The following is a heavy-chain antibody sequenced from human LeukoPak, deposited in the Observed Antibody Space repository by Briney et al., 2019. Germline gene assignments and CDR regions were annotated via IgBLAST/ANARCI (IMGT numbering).Heavy chain of an antibody. V-gene: IGHV1-69*13. D-gene: IGHD3-22*01. J-gene: IGHJ4*02. Sequence: GASVKVSCKASGGTFSSYAISWVRQAPGQGLEWMGGIIPIFGTANYAQKSQGRVTITADESTSTAYMELSSLRSEDTAVYYCVWAGYYDSSGYKGYFDYWGQGTLVTVSS. CDR3: VWAGYYDSSGYKGYFDY. CDR2: IIPIFGTA. CDR1: GGTFSSYA.